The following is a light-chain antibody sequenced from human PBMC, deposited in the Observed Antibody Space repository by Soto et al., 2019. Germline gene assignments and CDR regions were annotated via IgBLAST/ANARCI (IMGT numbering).Light chain of an antibody. CDR1: GNDVGAYNY. V-gene: IGLV2-11*01. CDR3: CSYAGGYTYL. CDR2: GVV. J-gene: IGLJ1*01. Sequence: SALTQPRSVSGSPGQSVTISCTGTGNDVGAYNYVSWYQQHPGRPPKLLIYGVVRWPSGVPDRFSGSKSGNTASLTISGLQAEDEADYFRCSYAGGYTYLFGTGTKVTVL.